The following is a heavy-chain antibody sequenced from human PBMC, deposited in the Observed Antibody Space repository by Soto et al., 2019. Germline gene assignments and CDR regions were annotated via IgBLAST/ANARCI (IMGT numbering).Heavy chain of an antibody. CDR3: AKGVSRGYYHYRMDA. CDR2: ITGSGGRT. CDR1: GFTVDAYA. V-gene: IGHV3-23*01. J-gene: IGHJ6*04. Sequence: GGSLRLSCAASGFTVDAYAMSWVRQAPWKGLEWVSAITGSGGRTYYADSVKGRFTISRDNSRNTLYLQMTSLSAEDTALYYCAKGVSRGYYHYRMDAWAILTTATGPS.